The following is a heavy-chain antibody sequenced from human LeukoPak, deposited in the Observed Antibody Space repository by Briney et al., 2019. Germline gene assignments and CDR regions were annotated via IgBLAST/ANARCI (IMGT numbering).Heavy chain of an antibody. D-gene: IGHD5-12*01. CDR3: ARARASGAFDI. CDR2: IEYDESKT. CDR1: GFTFSNCW. Sequence: GGSLRLSCAASGFTFSNCWMHWVRQAPGKGLEWVSRIEYDESKTKYADSVKGRFTISRDNSKNTLYLQMNSLRAEDTAVYYCARARASGAFDIWGQGTMVTVSS. J-gene: IGHJ3*02. V-gene: IGHV3-74*01.